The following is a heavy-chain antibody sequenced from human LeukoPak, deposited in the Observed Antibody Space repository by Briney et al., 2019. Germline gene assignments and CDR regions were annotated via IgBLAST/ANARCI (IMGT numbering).Heavy chain of an antibody. J-gene: IGHJ4*02. V-gene: IGHV3-7*01. CDR2: IKQDGSDK. CDR3: ARALHGWYAQGLGY. Sequence: GGSLRLSCAASGFTFSSYWMTWVLQAPGEGLEWVANIKQDGSDKYYMDSVKGRFTISRDNAKNSLSLQMNSLRAEDAAVYYCARALHGWYAQGLGYWGQGTLVTVSS. D-gene: IGHD6-19*01. CDR1: GFTFSSYW.